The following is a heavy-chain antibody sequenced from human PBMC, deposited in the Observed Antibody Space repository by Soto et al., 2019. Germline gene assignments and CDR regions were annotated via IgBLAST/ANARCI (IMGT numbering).Heavy chain of an antibody. CDR1: GYTLTELS. D-gene: IGHD6-19*01. CDR3: TREQSDDNYFDP. CDR2: FDPEDGET. V-gene: IGHV1-24*01. Sequence: ASVKVSCKVSGYTLTELSMHWVRQAPGKGLEWMGGFDPEDGETIYAQKFQGRVTMTEDTSTDTAYMELSSLRSEDTAVYYCTREQSDDNYFDPWGQGTLVTVSS. J-gene: IGHJ5*02.